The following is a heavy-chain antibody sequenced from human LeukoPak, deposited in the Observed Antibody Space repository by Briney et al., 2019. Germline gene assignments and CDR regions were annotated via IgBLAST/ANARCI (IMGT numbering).Heavy chain of an antibody. V-gene: IGHV3-23*01. CDR1: GFTFSSYA. CDR3: ARTRRAAAQLFVGRAVENAVDY. Sequence: GGSLRLSCAASGFTFSSYAMSWVRQAPGKGLEWVSAISGSGGSTYYADSVKGRFTISRDNSKNTLYLQMNSLRAEDTAGYYCARTRRAAAQLFVGRAVENAVDYWGQGTLVTVSS. J-gene: IGHJ4*02. CDR2: ISGSGGST. D-gene: IGHD6-13*01.